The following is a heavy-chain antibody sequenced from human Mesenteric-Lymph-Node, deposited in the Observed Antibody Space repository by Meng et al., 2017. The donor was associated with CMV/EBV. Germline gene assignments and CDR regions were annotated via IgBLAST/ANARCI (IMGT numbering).Heavy chain of an antibody. J-gene: IGHJ4*02. CDR2: INPNSGDSDDT. CDR3: ARDTYYYDSSGYASFDF. Sequence: QWVRKAHGQGLEWMGWINPNSGDSDDTNYAQRFQGRVTMTRDTSITTAYMELSRLTSDDTAVYYCARDTYYYDSSGYASFDFWGQGTLVTVSS. D-gene: IGHD3-22*01. V-gene: IGHV1-2*02.